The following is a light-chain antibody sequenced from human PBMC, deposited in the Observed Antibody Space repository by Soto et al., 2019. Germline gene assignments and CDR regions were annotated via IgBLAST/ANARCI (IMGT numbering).Light chain of an antibody. CDR1: SSDIGSYNH. V-gene: IGLV2-14*03. Sequence: QSALTQPAAVSGSPGQSITISCSGTSSDIGSYNHVAWYQQFPGKSPKLMIYAVSDRPSGVSDRFSGSKSGITASLTISGLQTEDEADYYCCSYTSSSPYVFGTGTKVTVL. CDR3: CSYTSSSPYV. CDR2: AVS. J-gene: IGLJ1*01.